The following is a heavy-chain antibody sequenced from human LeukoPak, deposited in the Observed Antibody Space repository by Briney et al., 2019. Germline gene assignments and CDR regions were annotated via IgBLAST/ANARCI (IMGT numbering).Heavy chain of an antibody. CDR1: GFTFSGST. D-gene: IGHD4-17*01. CDR3: TSPIHYGDYDYYYGMDV. Sequence: PGGSLKLSCAASGFTFSGSTMHWVRQASGKGLEWVDRIRSKANSYATAYAASVKGRFTISRDDSKNTAYLQMNSLKTEDTAVYYCTSPIHYGDYDYYYGMDVWGQGTTVTVSS. CDR2: IRSKANSYAT. J-gene: IGHJ6*02. V-gene: IGHV3-73*01.